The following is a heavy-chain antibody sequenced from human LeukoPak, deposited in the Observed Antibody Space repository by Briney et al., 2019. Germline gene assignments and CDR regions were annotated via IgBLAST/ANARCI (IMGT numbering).Heavy chain of an antibody. CDR1: GGTFSSYA. CDR2: ISAYNGNT. D-gene: IGHD3-10*01. V-gene: IGHV1-18*01. CDR3: ARGGGLLWFGELPYWYFDL. J-gene: IGHJ2*01. Sequence: ASVKVSCKASGGTFSSYAISWVRQAPGQGLEWMGWISAYNGNTNYAQKLQGRVTMTTDTSTSTAYMELRSLRSDDTAVYYCARGGGLLWFGELPYWYFDLWGRGTLVTVSS.